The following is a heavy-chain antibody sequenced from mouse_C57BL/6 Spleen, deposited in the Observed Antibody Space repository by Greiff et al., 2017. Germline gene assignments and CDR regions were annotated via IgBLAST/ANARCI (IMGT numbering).Heavy chain of an antibody. J-gene: IGHJ3*01. CDR1: GYSITSGYD. CDR2: ISYSGST. Sequence: EVKVVESGPGMVKPSQSLSLTCTVTGYSITSGYDWHWIRHFPGNKLEWMGYISYSGSTNYNPSLKSRISITHDTSKNHFFLKLNSVTTEDTATYYCASGGDDPFADWGQGTLVTVSA. CDR3: ASGGDDPFAD. V-gene: IGHV3-1*01.